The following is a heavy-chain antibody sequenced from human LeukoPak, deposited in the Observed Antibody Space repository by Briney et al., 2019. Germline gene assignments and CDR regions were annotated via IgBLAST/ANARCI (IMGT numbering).Heavy chain of an antibody. J-gene: IGHJ4*02. V-gene: IGHV3-30*18. D-gene: IGHD3-9*01. CDR1: GFTFSSYG. CDR3: AKVRYFDNYYFDY. Sequence: GRSLRLSCAASGFTFSSYGMHWVRQAPGKGLEWVAVISYDGSNKYYADSVRGRFTISRDNSKNTLYLQMNSLRAEDTAVYYCAKVRYFDNYYFDYWGQGTLVTVSS. CDR2: ISYDGSNK.